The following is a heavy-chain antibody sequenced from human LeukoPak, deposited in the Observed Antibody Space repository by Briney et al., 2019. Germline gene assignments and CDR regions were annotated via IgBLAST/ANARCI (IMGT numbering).Heavy chain of an antibody. CDR3: ARERPPEYCSSTNCYRNYFDH. J-gene: IGHJ4*02. D-gene: IGHD2-2*01. V-gene: IGHV6-1*01. CDR2: TYYRSTWYH. CDR1: GDSVSSNTAA. Sequence: PSQTLSLTCAISGDSVSSNTAAWNWIRQSPSKGLEWLGRTYYRSTWYHDYAKSVKSRITINPDTSKNHFSLQLNSVTPEDTAVYYCARERPPEYCSSTNCYRNYFDHWGQGTLVTVSA.